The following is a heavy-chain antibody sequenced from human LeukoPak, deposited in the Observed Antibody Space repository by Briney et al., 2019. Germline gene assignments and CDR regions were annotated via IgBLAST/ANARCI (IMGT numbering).Heavy chain of an antibody. CDR2: ISGSGGST. CDR3: AKSYDSSGYYIPLFDY. D-gene: IGHD3-22*01. J-gene: IGHJ4*02. Sequence: GGSLRLSCAASGFTFSSYGMSWVRQAPGKGLEWVSAISGSGGSTYYADSVKGRFTISRDNSKNTLYLQMNSLRAEDTAVYYCAKSYDSSGYYIPLFDYWGQGTLVTVSS. CDR1: GFTFSSYG. V-gene: IGHV3-23*01.